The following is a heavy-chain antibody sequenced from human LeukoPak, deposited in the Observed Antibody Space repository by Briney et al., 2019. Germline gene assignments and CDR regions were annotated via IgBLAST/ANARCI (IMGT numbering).Heavy chain of an antibody. CDR3: ARGAGVFDY. D-gene: IGHD3-10*01. CDR2: IKHIGGEK. J-gene: IGHJ4*02. Sequence: GGSLSLSCTASGFIFSTYWMTWVRQAPGKGLEWVANIKHIGGEKYYVDSVKGRFTISRDNAKNSLYPQMNSLRAEDTAVYYCARGAGVFDYWGQGTLVTVSS. V-gene: IGHV3-7*01. CDR1: GFIFSTYW.